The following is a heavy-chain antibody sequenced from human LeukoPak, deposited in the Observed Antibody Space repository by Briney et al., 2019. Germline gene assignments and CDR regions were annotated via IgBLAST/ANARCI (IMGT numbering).Heavy chain of an antibody. V-gene: IGHV3-74*01. CDR2: INNDGSDT. Sequence: GGSLRLSCAASGLSFADSWMHWVRQAPGKGLVWVSRINNDGSDTRYADFVRGRFTISRDNAKNTLYLQMNSLRAEDTAVYYCARVSGLGMNEYYQHWGQGTLVTVPS. D-gene: IGHD3-16*01. CDR1: GLSFADSW. J-gene: IGHJ1*01. CDR3: ARVSGLGMNEYYQH.